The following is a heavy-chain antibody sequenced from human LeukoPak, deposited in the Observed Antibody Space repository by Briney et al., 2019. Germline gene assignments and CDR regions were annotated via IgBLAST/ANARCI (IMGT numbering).Heavy chain of an antibody. Sequence: SETLSLTCTVSGGSISGYYWTWIRQPPGKGLEWIGEINHSGSTNYNPSLKSRVTISVDTSKNQFSLKLSSVTAADTAVYYCARGQVIVGATRRRSKFDYWGQGTLVTVSS. V-gene: IGHV4-34*01. J-gene: IGHJ4*02. CDR1: GGSISGYY. D-gene: IGHD1-26*01. CDR3: ARGQVIVGATRRRSKFDY. CDR2: INHSGST.